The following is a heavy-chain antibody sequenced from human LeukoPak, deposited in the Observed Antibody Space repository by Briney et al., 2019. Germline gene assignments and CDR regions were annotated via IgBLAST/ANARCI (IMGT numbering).Heavy chain of an antibody. Sequence: GRSLRLSCAASGFTFSSYGMHWVRQAPGKGLEWVAVISYDGSNKYYADSVKGRFTISRDNSKNTLYLQMNSLRAEDTAVYYCATAKVGATNFDYWGQGPLVSVSS. CDR1: GFTFSSYG. D-gene: IGHD1-26*01. CDR2: ISYDGSNK. V-gene: IGHV3-30*03. CDR3: ATAKVGATNFDY. J-gene: IGHJ4*02.